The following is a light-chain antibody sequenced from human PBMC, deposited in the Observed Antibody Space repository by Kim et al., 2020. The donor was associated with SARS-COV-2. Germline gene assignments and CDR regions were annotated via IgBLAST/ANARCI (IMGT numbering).Light chain of an antibody. Sequence: PGQSVTISCTGTSSDVGGYNYVSWYQQHPGKAPKRMIYEVSKRPSGVPDRFSGSKSGNTASLTVSGLQAEDEADYYCSSYAGSNIVFGGGTQLTVL. CDR3: SSYAGSNIV. V-gene: IGLV2-8*01. J-gene: IGLJ3*02. CDR1: SSDVGGYNY. CDR2: EVS.